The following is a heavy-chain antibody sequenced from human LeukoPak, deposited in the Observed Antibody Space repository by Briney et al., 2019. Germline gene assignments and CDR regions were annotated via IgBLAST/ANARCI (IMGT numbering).Heavy chain of an antibody. Sequence: KPSETLSLTCTVSGGSISSSTYCWGWIRQPPGKGLEWIGSIYYSGSTYYNPSLKSRVTISVDTSKNQFSLRLSSVTAADTAVYYCARFPEYSSSLLYAFDIWGQGTMVTVSS. V-gene: IGHV4-39*01. CDR3: ARFPEYSSSLLYAFDI. CDR1: GGSISSSTYC. D-gene: IGHD6-6*01. CDR2: IYYSGST. J-gene: IGHJ3*02.